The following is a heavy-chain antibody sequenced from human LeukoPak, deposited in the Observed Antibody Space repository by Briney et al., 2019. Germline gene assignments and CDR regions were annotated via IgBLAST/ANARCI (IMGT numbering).Heavy chain of an antibody. Sequence: ASVKVSCKASGYTFTTYGINWVRQAPGHGLERMGWISTSNGNTDFAQNLQGRLTMTTDTSTSTAWMELRSLRSDDTAMYFCARGHYGDYWGQGSLVTVSS. V-gene: IGHV1-18*01. CDR2: ISTSNGNT. CDR1: GYTFTTYG. CDR3: ARGHYGDY. J-gene: IGHJ4*02.